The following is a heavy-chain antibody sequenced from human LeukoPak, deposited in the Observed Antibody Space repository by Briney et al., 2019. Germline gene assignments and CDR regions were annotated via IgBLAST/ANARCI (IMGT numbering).Heavy chain of an antibody. CDR3: ARDRGGNTYWFDP. Sequence: ASVTVSFKASGYTFTMQYIHWVGQAPGQGGEGMGVINPSGGSTSYAQMFQGRGTITRDTSTTTVYMELSSLRSEDTAVYYCARDRGGNTYWFDPWGQGTLVTVSS. CDR1: GYTFTMQY. V-gene: IGHV1-46*01. J-gene: IGHJ5*02. D-gene: IGHD4-23*01. CDR2: INPSGGST.